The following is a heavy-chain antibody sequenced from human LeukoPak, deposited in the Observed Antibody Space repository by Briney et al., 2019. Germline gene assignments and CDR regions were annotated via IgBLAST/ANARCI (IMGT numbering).Heavy chain of an antibody. CDR2: ISDGDPTI. CDR3: ARGHGTSWFPFDS. Sequence: GGSLRLSCTASGFSFSSYQMNWVRQAPGKGLEWVSHISDGDPTIYYADSVKGRFTISRDGAKSSLYLEMNSLSAEDTAIYYCARGHGTSWFPFDSWGQGTLVTVSS. V-gene: IGHV3-48*03. J-gene: IGHJ4*02. CDR1: GFSFSSYQ. D-gene: IGHD3-10*01.